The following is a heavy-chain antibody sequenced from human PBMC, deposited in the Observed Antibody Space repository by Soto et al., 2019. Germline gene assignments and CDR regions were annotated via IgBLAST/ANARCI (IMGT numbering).Heavy chain of an antibody. CDR2: IKSKTDGGTT. J-gene: IGHJ4*02. CDR1: GFTFSNAW. D-gene: IGHD2-2*01. Sequence: EVQLVESGGGLVKPGGSLRLSCAASGFTFSNAWMSWVRQAPGKGLEWVGRIKSKTDGGTTDYAAPVKGRFTISRDDSKNTQYLQMNSLKTEDTAVYYCTTQGSDCSSTSCIAGHIDYWGQGTLVTVSS. CDR3: TTQGSDCSSTSCIAGHIDY. V-gene: IGHV3-15*01.